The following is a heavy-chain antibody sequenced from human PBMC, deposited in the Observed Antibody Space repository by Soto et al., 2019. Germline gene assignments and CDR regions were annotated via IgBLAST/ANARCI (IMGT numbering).Heavy chain of an antibody. CDR1: GFSLTTGRVG. Sequence: QITLEETGPTLVKPTQTLTLTCTFSGFSLTTGRVGVGWIRQPPGKALEWLAVIHWNDDHHYRPSLKSRLTITKDTTKNQVVRTLTHMDPVDTATYYCTHRLVGSGTGYWGQGTMVTVSS. J-gene: IGHJ4*02. V-gene: IGHV2-5*01. D-gene: IGHD1-1*01. CDR3: THRLVGSGTGY. CDR2: IHWNDDH.